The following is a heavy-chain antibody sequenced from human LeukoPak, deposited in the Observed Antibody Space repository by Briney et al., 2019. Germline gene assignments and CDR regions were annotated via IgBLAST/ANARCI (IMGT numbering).Heavy chain of an antibody. D-gene: IGHD2-2*01. J-gene: IGHJ5*02. Sequence: SQTLSLTCTVSGGSLRRGSFYWSWIRQPAGKGLEWIGRIYTSGSTNYNPSLKSRVTISVDTSKNQFSLKLSSVTAADTAVYYCARGRGYCSSTSCYSFSWFDPWGQGTLVSVSS. CDR2: IYTSGST. CDR3: ARGRGYCSSTSCYSFSWFDP. V-gene: IGHV4-61*02. CDR1: GGSLRRGSFY.